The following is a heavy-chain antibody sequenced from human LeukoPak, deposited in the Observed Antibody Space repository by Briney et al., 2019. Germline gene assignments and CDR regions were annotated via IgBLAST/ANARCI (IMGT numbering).Heavy chain of an antibody. V-gene: IGHV4-38-2*02. D-gene: IGHD2-15*01. Sequence: SETLSLTCTVSGYSISSGYYWGWIRQPPGKGLEWIGSIYHSGSTYYNPSLKRRVTISVDTSKNQFSLKLSSVTAADAAVYYRARNYCSGGSCYYGGDYWGQGTLVTVSS. CDR3: ARNYCSGGSCYYGGDY. CDR2: IYHSGST. CDR1: GYSISSGYY. J-gene: IGHJ4*02.